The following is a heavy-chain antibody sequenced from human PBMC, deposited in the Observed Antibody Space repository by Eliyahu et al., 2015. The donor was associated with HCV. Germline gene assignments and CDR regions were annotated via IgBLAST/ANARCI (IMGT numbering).Heavy chain of an antibody. J-gene: IGHJ4*02. Sequence: QVQLQESGPGLVRPSETLSLTCTVSGGSISSYYWSWIRQPPGKGLEWIGYIYYSGSTNYNPSLKSRVTISVDTSKSQFSLKLSSVTAADTAVYYCARAGSYSFYYFDYWGQGTLVTVSS. CDR3: ARAGSYSFYYFDY. CDR1: GGSISSYY. V-gene: IGHV4-59*01. D-gene: IGHD1-26*01. CDR2: IYYSGST.